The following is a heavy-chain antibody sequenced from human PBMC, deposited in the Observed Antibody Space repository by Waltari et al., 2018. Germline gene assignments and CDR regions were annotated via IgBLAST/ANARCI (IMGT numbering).Heavy chain of an antibody. CDR2: IYYSGST. V-gene: IGHV4-59*08. CDR1: GGSISSYY. Sequence: QVQLQESGPGLVKPSETLSLTCTVSGGSISSYYWSWLRPPPGKGLEWIGYIYYSGSTNYNPSLKSRVTISVDTSKNQFSLKLSSVTAADTAVYYCARHAGRIAAAGTDYWGQGTLVTVSS. D-gene: IGHD6-13*01. CDR3: ARHAGRIAAAGTDY. J-gene: IGHJ4*02.